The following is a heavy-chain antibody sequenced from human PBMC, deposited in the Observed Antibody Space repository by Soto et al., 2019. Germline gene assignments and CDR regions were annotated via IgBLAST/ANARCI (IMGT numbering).Heavy chain of an antibody. V-gene: IGHV1-18*04. CDR1: GYTFTSYG. J-gene: IGHJ6*02. CDR3: ARDQGEQWLAGGYYYYYGMDV. CDR2: ISAYNGNT. Sequence: ASVKVSCKASGYTFTSYGISWVRQAPGQGLEWMGWISAYNGNTNYAQKLQGRVTMTTDTSTSTAYMELRSLRSDDTAVYYCARDQGEQWLAGGYYYYYGMDVWGQGTTVTV. D-gene: IGHD6-19*01.